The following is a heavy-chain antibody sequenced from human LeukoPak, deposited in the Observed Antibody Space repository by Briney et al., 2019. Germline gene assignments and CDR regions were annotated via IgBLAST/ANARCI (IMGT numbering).Heavy chain of an antibody. D-gene: IGHD3-16*02. CDR3: ARLHYDYVWGSYRSYYFDY. V-gene: IGHV1-18*01. CDR1: GYTFTSYG. CDR2: ISAYNGNT. J-gene: IGHJ4*02. Sequence: ASVKVSCKASGYTFTSYGISWVRQAPGQGLEWMGWISAYNGNTNYAQKLQGRVTMTTDTSTSTAYMELRSLRSDDTAVYYCARLHYDYVWGSYRSYYFDYWGQGTLVTVSS.